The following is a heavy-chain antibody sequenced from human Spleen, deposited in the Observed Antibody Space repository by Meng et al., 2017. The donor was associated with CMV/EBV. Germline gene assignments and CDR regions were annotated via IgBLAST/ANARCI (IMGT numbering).Heavy chain of an antibody. CDR1: GGSIRSTTHY. Sequence: SETLSLTCTVSGGSIRSTTHYWAWIRQPPGKGLEWIGNVYYSGVTFDNPSFRSRVTMSADTSKNQFSLSLSSVAAADTAVYYCARGRTVTFPNFGYWGQGTLVTVSS. CDR3: ARGRTVTFPNFGY. D-gene: IGHD4-11*01. CDR2: VYYSGVT. V-gene: IGHV4-39*07. J-gene: IGHJ4*02.